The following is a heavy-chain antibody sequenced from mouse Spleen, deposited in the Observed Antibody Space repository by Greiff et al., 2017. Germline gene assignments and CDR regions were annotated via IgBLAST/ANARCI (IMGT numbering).Heavy chain of an antibody. CDR2: INPYNDGT. CDR1: GYTFTSYV. J-gene: IGHJ3*01. CDR3: ARSESRRGSWFAY. Sequence: VQLKQSGPELVKPGASVKMSCKASGYTFTSYVMHWVKQKPGQGLEWIGYINPYNDGTKYNEKFKGKATLTSDKSSSTAYMELSSLTSEDSAVYYCARSESRRGSWFAYWGQGTLVTVSA. V-gene: IGHV1-14*01.